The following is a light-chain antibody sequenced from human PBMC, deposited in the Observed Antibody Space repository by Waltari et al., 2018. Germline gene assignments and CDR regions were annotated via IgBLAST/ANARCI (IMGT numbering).Light chain of an antibody. V-gene: IGLV2-14*01. CDR2: EVR. Sequence: QSALTQPASVSGSPGQSTTISCTGTSSDIGAYNYVSWYQHLPGKAPKLIISEVRRRPSGVSNRFSGSKSGNMASLTISGLQAEDEADYYCNSYTTSSTWVFGGGTKLTVL. CDR3: NSYTTSSTWV. CDR1: SSDIGAYNY. J-gene: IGLJ3*02.